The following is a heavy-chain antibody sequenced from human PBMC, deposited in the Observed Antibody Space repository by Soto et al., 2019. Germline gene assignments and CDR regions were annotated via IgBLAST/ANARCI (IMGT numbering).Heavy chain of an antibody. D-gene: IGHD5-12*01. J-gene: IGHJ4*02. Sequence: EVQLVESGGGLVKPGESLRLSCEASGASFTNAWMNWVRQAPGKGLEWVGRIKTRIDSATTDYAAPVKGRFTISSDDSKNTLHLQIYSLKTEDTAVYFCTTEDPSWLRGLEYWGQGTLVALAS. CDR1: GASFTNAW. CDR2: IKTRIDSATT. V-gene: IGHV3-15*01. CDR3: TTEDPSWLRGLEY.